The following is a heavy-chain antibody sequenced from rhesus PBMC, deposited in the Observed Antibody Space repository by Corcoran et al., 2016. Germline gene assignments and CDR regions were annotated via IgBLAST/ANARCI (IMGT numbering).Heavy chain of an antibody. Sequence: QLRLQESGPGPVKPSDTLSLTGEVSGGSLRTSWWTWIRQSSGRKFEWIGRILPSNGETHYNPSLDSRVTISIDTSKNQFSLKLTSMTAADTAVYYCGRPGYDNDFWGQGILVTVSS. CDR1: GGSLRTSW. CDR3: GRPGYDNDF. D-gene: IGHD2-2*01. J-gene: IGHJ4*01. V-gene: IGHV4-173*01. CDR2: ILPSNGET.